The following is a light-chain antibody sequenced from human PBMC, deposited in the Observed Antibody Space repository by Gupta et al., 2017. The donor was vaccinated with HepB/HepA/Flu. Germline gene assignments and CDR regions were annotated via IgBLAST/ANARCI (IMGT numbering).Light chain of an antibody. CDR1: KLGYKY. V-gene: IGLV3-1*01. CDR3: QAWDAKMAV. CDR2: QDT. J-gene: IGLJ2*01. Sequence: SSDLTQPPSVSVSPGQTASVTCSGDKLGYKYVSWYQQKPGQSPVLVLHQDTKRPAGIPDRFSGSNSGSTATLTISGTQAVDEAYYYCQAWDAKMAVFGGGTKLTVL.